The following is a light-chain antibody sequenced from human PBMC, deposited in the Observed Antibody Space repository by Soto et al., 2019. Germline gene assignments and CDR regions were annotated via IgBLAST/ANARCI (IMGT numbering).Light chain of an antibody. J-gene: IGKJ4*01. CDR2: AAS. Sequence: DIQMTQSPSSLSASVGDRVTVTCRASQDISNYLAWYQQKPGKVPKLLIYAASTLQSGVPSRFSGSGSGTDFTLTISSLQPEDVATYYCQKYNSAPPLTFGGWTKVEIK. V-gene: IGKV1-27*01. CDR3: QKYNSAPPLT. CDR1: QDISNY.